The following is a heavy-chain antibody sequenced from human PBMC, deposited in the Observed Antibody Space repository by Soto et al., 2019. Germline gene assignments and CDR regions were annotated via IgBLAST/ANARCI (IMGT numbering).Heavy chain of an antibody. CDR2: INPNTGGI. CDR1: GYSFTGYY. V-gene: IGHV1-2*02. D-gene: IGHD6-19*01. J-gene: IGHJ4*02. Sequence: VASVKVSCKASGYSFTGYYLHWVRQAPGQGLEWMGWINPNTGGINYAQRFQGRVTLTRDTSINTAYMELSRLTSDDTAVYYCARFSSGFDYWGQGTLVTVS. CDR3: ARFSSGFDY.